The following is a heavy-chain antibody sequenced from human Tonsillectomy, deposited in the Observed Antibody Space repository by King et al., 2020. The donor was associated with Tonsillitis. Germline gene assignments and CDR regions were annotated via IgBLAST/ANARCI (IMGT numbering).Heavy chain of an antibody. CDR2: ISSNGGST. CDR1: GFTFSSYA. CDR3: VKEGSSGWDY. D-gene: IGHD6-19*01. J-gene: IGHJ4*02. Sequence: VQLVESGGGLVQPGGSLRLSCSASGFTFSSYAMHWVRPAPGKGLEYVSAISSNGGSTHYADSVKGRFTISRDNSKNTLYLQMSSLRAEDTAVYYCVKEGSSGWDYWGQGTLVTVSS. V-gene: IGHV3-64D*09.